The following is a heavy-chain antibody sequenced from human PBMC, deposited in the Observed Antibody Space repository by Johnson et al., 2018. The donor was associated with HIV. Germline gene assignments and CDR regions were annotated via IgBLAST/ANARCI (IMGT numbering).Heavy chain of an antibody. V-gene: IGHV3-9*01. D-gene: IGHD1-26*01. CDR1: GFTFDDYA. Sequence: VQLVESGGGLVKPGGSLRLSCAASGFTFDDYAMHWVRQAPGKGLEWVSGISWNSGSIGYADSVKGRFTISRDNSKNTLYLQMNSLRAEDTAVYYCAGAGDHDAFDIWGQGTMVTVSS. J-gene: IGHJ3*02. CDR3: AGAGDHDAFDI. CDR2: ISWNSGSI.